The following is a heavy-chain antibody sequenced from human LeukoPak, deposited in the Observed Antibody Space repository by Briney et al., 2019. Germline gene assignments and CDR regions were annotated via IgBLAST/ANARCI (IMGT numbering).Heavy chain of an antibody. CDR3: ARGDAGDYYFDY. Sequence: SQTLSLTCTVSGSSISSGDYYWSWIRQPPGKGLEWIGYIYYSGSTYYNPSLKSRVTISVDTSKNQFSLKLSSVTAADTAVYYCARGDAGDYYFDYWGQGTLVTVSS. J-gene: IGHJ4*02. CDR1: GSSISSGDYY. V-gene: IGHV4-30-4*01. D-gene: IGHD4-17*01. CDR2: IYYSGST.